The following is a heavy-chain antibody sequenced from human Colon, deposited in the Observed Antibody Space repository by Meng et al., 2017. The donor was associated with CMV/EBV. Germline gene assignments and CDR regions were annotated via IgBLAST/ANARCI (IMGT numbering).Heavy chain of an antibody. Sequence: EVQLVEAGGCLVLPGGSLRLSCAASGFTFNKYWRHCVRQAPGEGLVWVARINENGTTTNYADSVKGRFTISRDNAKNTVYLQLNSLRAEDTSVYYCVRDIRVDDYWGQGTLVTVSS. V-gene: IGHV3-74*01. CDR2: INENGTTT. CDR3: VRDIRVDDY. D-gene: IGHD2-15*01. J-gene: IGHJ4*02. CDR1: GFTFNKYW.